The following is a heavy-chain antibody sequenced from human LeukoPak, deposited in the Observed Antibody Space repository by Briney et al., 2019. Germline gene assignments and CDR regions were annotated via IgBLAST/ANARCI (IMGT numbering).Heavy chain of an antibody. CDR1: GGSISSGIYY. V-gene: IGHV4-61*02. CDR3: ARGTPVAGYEGGGNDAFDI. Sequence: PSETLFLTCTDSGGSISSGIYYWSLIRPPPRQGLEWVGRIYTNGSTNYNPSLKSRVTISVDTSKNQFSLKLSSVTAADTAVYYCARGTPVAGYEGGGNDAFDIWGQGTMVTVSS. D-gene: IGHD6-19*01. J-gene: IGHJ3*02. CDR2: IYTNGST.